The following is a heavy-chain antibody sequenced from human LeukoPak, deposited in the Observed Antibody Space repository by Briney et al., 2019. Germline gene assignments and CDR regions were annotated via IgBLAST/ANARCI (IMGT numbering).Heavy chain of an antibody. Sequence: PGGSLRLSCAASGFTFSSYEMNWVRQAPGKGLEWVSYILNSGTTTYYADSVKGRFTISRDNAKKSLYLQMNSLRAEDTGVYYCARDPPDYGGQGILVTVSS. V-gene: IGHV3-48*03. CDR1: GFTFSSYE. CDR3: ARDPPDY. CDR2: ILNSGTTT. J-gene: IGHJ4*02.